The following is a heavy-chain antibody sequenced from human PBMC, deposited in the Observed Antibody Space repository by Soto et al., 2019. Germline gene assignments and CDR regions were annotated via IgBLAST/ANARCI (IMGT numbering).Heavy chain of an antibody. J-gene: IGHJ3*02. D-gene: IGHD1-26*01. CDR2: INPNSGGT. V-gene: IGHV1-2*04. CDR1: GYTFTGYY. CDR3: AREGVGATMADAFDI. Sequence: ASVKVSCKASGYTFTGYYMHWVRQAPGQGLEWMGWINPNSGGTNYAQKFQGWVTMTRDTSISTAYMELSRLRSDDTAVYYCAREGVGATMADAFDIWGQGTMVTV.